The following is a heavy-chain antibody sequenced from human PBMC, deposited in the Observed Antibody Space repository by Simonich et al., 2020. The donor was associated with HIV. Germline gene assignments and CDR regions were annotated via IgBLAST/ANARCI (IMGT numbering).Heavy chain of an antibody. CDR1: AGSFSGHY. CDR2: INNSGST. Sequence: QVQLQQWGAGLLKPSEPLSLTCAVYAGSFSGHYWSWIRQFPGKGLEWIAEINNSGSTLYSPSLKGRVTISVDPSKNQFSLKLSSVTAADTAVYYCARQSLAARLFDDWGQGTLVTVSS. D-gene: IGHD6-6*01. CDR3: ARQSLAARLFDD. V-gene: IGHV4-34*01. J-gene: IGHJ4*02.